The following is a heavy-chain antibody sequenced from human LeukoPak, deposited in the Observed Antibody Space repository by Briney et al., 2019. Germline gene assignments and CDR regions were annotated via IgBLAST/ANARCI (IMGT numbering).Heavy chain of an antibody. CDR2: IKSKTDGGTT. Sequence: VGSLRLSCAASGFTFSNAWMSWVRQAPGKGLEWVGRIKSKTDGGTTDYAAPVKGRFTISRDDSKNTLYLQMNSLKTEDTAVYYCTTDYGGDCCQFHYWGQGTLVTVSS. D-gene: IGHD2-21*02. CDR3: TTDYGGDCCQFHY. V-gene: IGHV3-15*01. CDR1: GFTFSNAW. J-gene: IGHJ4*02.